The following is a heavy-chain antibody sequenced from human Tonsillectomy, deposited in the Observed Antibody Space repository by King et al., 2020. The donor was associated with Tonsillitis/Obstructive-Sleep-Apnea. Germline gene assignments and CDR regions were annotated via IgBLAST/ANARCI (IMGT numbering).Heavy chain of an antibody. CDR2: INHSGST. Sequence: VQLQQWGAGLLKPSETLSITCAVYGGSFSVYYWSWIRQPPGKGLEWIGEINHSGSTKYNPSLKSRVIISLDTSKNQFSLKLRSVTAADTAVYYCARGDLLTGYYASTDFDYWGQGTLVTVSA. J-gene: IGHJ4*02. V-gene: IGHV4-34*01. CDR3: ARGDLLTGYYASTDFDY. D-gene: IGHD3-9*01. CDR1: GGSFSVYY.